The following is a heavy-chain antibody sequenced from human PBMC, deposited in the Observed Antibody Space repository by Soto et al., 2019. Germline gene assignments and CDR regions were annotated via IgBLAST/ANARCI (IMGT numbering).Heavy chain of an antibody. CDR1: GGSIISYY. Sequence: QVQLQESGPGLVKPSETLSLSCTVSGGSIISYYWTWIRQSPGKGLEWIGFIHYSGSTLYNPSLKGRATISVVTSQNQFSLNLTSVSAVDTAVYYCARGKRQLAGGEVFDYWGQGALVTVSS. CDR2: IHYSGST. D-gene: IGHD6-13*01. CDR3: ARGKRQLAGGEVFDY. V-gene: IGHV4-59*01. J-gene: IGHJ4*02.